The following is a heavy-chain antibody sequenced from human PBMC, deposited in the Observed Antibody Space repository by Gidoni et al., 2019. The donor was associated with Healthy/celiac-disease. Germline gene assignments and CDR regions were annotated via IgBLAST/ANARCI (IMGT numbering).Heavy chain of an antibody. CDR2: IWYDGSNK. CDR1: GFTFSSYG. CDR3: ARESIYYDFWSGYYWGPPGGY. Sequence: QVQLVKSGGGVVQPGRSLRLSCAASGFTFSSYGMHWVRQAPGKGLEWVAVIWYDGSNKYYADSVKGRFTISRDNSKNTLYLQMNSLRAEDTAVYYCARESIYYDFWSGYYWGPPGGYWGQGTLVTVSS. D-gene: IGHD3-3*01. J-gene: IGHJ4*02. V-gene: IGHV3-33*01.